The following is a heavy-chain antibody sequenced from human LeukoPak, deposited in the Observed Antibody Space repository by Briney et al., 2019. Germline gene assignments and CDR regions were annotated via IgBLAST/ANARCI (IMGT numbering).Heavy chain of an antibody. CDR1: GFTFSSYW. Sequence: GGSLRLSCAASGFTFSSYWMSWVRQAPGEGLEWVANIKQDGSEKYYVDSVKGRFTISRDNAKNSLYLQMNSLRAEDTAVYYCARDQEYSSSSDYFDYWGQGTLVTVSS. V-gene: IGHV3-7*01. J-gene: IGHJ4*02. D-gene: IGHD6-6*01. CDR2: IKQDGSEK. CDR3: ARDQEYSSSSDYFDY.